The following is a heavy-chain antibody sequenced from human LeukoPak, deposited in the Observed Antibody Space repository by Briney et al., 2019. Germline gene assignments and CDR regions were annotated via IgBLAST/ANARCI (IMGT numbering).Heavy chain of an antibody. CDR1: GYSISSGYY. Sequence: SETLSLTCTVSGYSISSGYYWDWIRQPPGKGLEWIGSIYHSGSTYYNPSLKSRVIISVDTSKNLFSLKLSSVTAADTAVYYCARDTGPKKLYLFDYWGQGTLVTVSS. CDR3: ARDTGPKKLYLFDY. D-gene: IGHD4-17*01. V-gene: IGHV4-38-2*02. CDR2: IYHSGST. J-gene: IGHJ4*02.